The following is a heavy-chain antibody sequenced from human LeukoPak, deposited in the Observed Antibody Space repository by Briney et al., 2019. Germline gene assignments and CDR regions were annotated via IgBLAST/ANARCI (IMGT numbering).Heavy chain of an antibody. Sequence: PGGSLRLSCAASGFTFSDHYMDWVRQPPGKGLEWIGEINHSGSTNYNPSLKSRVTISVDTSKNQFSLKLSSVTAADTAVYYCARPRTYYDFWRGYPPFDYRGQGTLVTVSS. CDR3: ARPRTYYDFWRGYPPFDY. CDR1: GFTFSDHY. V-gene: IGHV4-34*01. J-gene: IGHJ4*02. CDR2: INHSGST. D-gene: IGHD3-3*01.